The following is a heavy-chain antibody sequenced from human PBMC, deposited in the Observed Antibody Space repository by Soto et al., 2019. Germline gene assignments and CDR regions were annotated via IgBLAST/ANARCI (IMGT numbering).Heavy chain of an antibody. CDR2: IYYSGST. Sequence: TLSLTCTVSGGSVSSGSYYWSWIRQPPEKELEWIGYIYYSGSTNYNPSLKSRVTISVDTSKNQFSLKLSSVTAADTAVYYCARARGSSTYGPWGQGTLVTVSS. CDR1: GGSVSSGSYY. V-gene: IGHV4-61*01. CDR3: ARARGSSTYGP. J-gene: IGHJ5*02. D-gene: IGHD1-26*01.